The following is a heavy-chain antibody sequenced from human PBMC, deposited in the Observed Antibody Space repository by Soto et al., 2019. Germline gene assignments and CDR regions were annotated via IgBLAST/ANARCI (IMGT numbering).Heavy chain of an antibody. D-gene: IGHD3-16*01. J-gene: IGHJ4*02. CDR3: ASYGGAFYFDS. V-gene: IGHV4-59*01. CDR1: GRSMSSNY. CDR2: VFYGGT. Sequence: PSETLSLTCSVSGRSMSSNYWSWIRQSPDKGLEWLGYVFYGGTDYNPSLEGRVTMSVETSKSQFSLKLTSVTAADTAVYYCASYGGAFYFDSWGQGLLVTVSS.